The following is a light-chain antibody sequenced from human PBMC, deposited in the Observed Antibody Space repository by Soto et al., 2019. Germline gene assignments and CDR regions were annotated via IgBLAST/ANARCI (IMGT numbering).Light chain of an antibody. CDR2: DAS. V-gene: IGKV3-11*01. J-gene: IGKJ4*01. CDR3: QQRSNWPPGLT. Sequence: EIVLTQSPATLSLSPGERATLSCRASQSVSSYLAWYQQKPGQAPRLLIYDASNKATGIPARFSGSGSGTDFALTITILAPEDYAVYYWQQRSNWPPGLTFGGGTKVEIK. CDR1: QSVSSY.